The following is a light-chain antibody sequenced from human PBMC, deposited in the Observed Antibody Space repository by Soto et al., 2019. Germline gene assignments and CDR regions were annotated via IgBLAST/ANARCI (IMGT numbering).Light chain of an antibody. V-gene: IGKV1-39*01. J-gene: IGKJ1*01. CDR3: QQSYSALVA. CDR2: AAS. Sequence: DVQMNQSPSTLSASLGDRGTITCRASQSISSWLAWYQQKPGKAPKLLIYAASSLQSGVPSRFSGSGSGTDFTLTISSLQPEDSATYYCQQSYSALVAFGQGTKVDI. CDR1: QSISSW.